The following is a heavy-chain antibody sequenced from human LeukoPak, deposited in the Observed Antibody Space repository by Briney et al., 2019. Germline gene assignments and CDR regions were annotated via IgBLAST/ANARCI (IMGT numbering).Heavy chain of an antibody. CDR1: GFIVNSNY. J-gene: IGHJ4*02. CDR3: ARVPYYDFWSGPGYFDC. Sequence: GGSLRPSCAASGFIVNSNYMSWVRQAPGKGLEWVSVIYSGGSTYYADSVKGRFTISRDSFENTLYLQMNSLRVEDTAVYYCARVPYYDFWSGPGYFDCWGQGTLVTVSS. CDR2: IYSGGST. V-gene: IGHV3-66*01. D-gene: IGHD3-3*01.